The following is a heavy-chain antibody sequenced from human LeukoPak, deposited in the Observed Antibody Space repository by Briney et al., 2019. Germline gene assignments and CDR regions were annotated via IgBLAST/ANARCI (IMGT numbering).Heavy chain of an antibody. D-gene: IGHD3-16*02. CDR1: GFTFSSYA. V-gene: IGHV3-23*01. Sequence: HPGGSLRLSCAASGFTFSSYAMSWVRQAPGKGLEWVSAISGSGGSTYYADSVKGRFTISRDNSKNTLYLQMNSLRAEDTAVYYCAKDYVWGSYRPDYFDYWGQGTLVTVSS. CDR3: AKDYVWGSYRPDYFDY. J-gene: IGHJ4*02. CDR2: ISGSGGST.